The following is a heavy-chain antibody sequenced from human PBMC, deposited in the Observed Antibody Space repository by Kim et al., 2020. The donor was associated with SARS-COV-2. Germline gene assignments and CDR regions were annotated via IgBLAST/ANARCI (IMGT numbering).Heavy chain of an antibody. J-gene: IGHJ6*01. CDR3: ARVRITMVRGVIYGMDV. Sequence: VSVKVSCKASGYTFTSYAMHWVRQAPGQRLEWMGWLNAGNGNTKYSQKFQGRVTITRDTSAGTAYMELSSLRSEDTAVYYCARVRITMVRGVIYGMDVWGQGTTVTVSS. CDR2: LNAGNGNT. D-gene: IGHD3-10*01. V-gene: IGHV1-3*01. CDR1: GYTFTSYA.